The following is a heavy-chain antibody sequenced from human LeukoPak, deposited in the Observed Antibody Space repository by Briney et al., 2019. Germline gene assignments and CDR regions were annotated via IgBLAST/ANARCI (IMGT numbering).Heavy chain of an antibody. Sequence: GSLRLSCAASGFTFSNYAMSWVRQAPGKGLEWVGVVHYNGATYYDPSLKSRDTMSIDTSENQFSLKVTSVTAADTAVYYCARRRVAATAGWFDPWGQGTLVTVSS. CDR3: ARRRVAATAGWFDP. CDR1: GFTFSNYA. D-gene: IGHD2-15*01. V-gene: IGHV4-59*04. CDR2: VHYNGAT. J-gene: IGHJ5*02.